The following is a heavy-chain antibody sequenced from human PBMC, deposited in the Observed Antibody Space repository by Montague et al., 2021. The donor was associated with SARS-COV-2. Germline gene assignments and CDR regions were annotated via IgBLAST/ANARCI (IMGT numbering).Heavy chain of an antibody. Sequence: SETLSLTCTVSGGSISSYYWSWIRQPPGKGLEWIGYIYYSGSTNYNPSLKSRVTISVDTSKNQFSLKLSSVTAADTAVYYWAREGLGRGYYYYGMDVWGQGTTVTVSS. CDR3: AREGLGRGYYYYGMDV. D-gene: IGHD3-10*01. CDR2: IYYSGST. V-gene: IGHV4-59*01. CDR1: GGSISSYY. J-gene: IGHJ6*02.